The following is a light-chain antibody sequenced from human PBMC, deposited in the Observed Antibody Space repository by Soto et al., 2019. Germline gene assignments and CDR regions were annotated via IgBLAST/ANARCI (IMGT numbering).Light chain of an antibody. CDR3: EQRSNWPRSIT. Sequence: LARSPGPLSLSPGESPALSWSTSQSVSSNLAWYQQKPGPAPRLLIYGASTRATAISARCSSSGSGTDLALTISSLEPEHSAVSSCEQRSNWPRSITFGRGTRLEIK. J-gene: IGKJ5*01. CDR2: GAS. V-gene: IGKV3D-11*02. CDR1: QSVSSN.